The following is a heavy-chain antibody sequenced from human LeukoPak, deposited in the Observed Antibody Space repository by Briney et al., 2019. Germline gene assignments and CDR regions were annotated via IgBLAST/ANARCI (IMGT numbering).Heavy chain of an antibody. D-gene: IGHD2-15*01. CDR3: ARGVVVDY. Sequence: GXXLRLSCAASGFTFSDYYMSWIRQAAGKGLEWVSYISSSGSTTYYADSVKGRFSISRDNAKNSLSLQMSSLSAEDTAVYYCARGVVVDYWGQGTLVTVSS. CDR1: GFTFSDYY. CDR2: ISSSGSTT. V-gene: IGHV3-11*04. J-gene: IGHJ4*02.